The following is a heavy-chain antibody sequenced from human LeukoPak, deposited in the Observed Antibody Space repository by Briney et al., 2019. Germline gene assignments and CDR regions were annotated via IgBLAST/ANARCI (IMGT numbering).Heavy chain of an antibody. D-gene: IGHD3-22*01. V-gene: IGHV3-9*01. J-gene: IGHJ4*02. CDR3: AKDMSYYDSSGLIDY. CDR1: GFTFDDYA. CDR2: ISWNSGSI. Sequence: GGSLRLSCAASGFTFDDYAMPWVRQAPGKGLEWVSGISWNSGSIGYADSVKGRFTISRDNAKNSLYLQMNSLRAEDTALYYCAKDMSYYDSSGLIDYWGQGTLVTVSS.